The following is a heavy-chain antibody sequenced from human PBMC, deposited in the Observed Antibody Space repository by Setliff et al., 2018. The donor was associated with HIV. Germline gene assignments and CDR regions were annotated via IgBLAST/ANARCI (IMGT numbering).Heavy chain of an antibody. CDR1: GGSISNYY. D-gene: IGHD3-10*01. V-gene: IGHV4-4*08. CDR2: IYNSGST. J-gene: IGHJ6*03. Sequence: SSETLSLTCTVSGGSISNYYWSWIRQPPGKGLEWIGYIYNSGSTNYNPSLKSRVTISVDTSKSQFSLKLSSVTAADTAVYYCARDRRGYYYGSGSCYMDVWGTGTTVTVSS. CDR3: ARDRRGYYYGSGSCYMDV.